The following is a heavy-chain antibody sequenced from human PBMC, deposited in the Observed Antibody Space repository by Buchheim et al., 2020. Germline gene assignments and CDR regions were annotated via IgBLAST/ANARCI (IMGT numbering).Heavy chain of an antibody. CDR1: GFTFSSYW. Sequence: EVQLVESGGGLVQPGGSLRLSCAASGFTFSSYWMSWVRQAPGKGLEWVANIKQDGSEKYYVDSVKGRFTISRDNAKNSLYLQMNSLRAEDTAVYYCARVPFTYYDILTGYYSYYYYGMDVWGQGTT. D-gene: IGHD3-9*01. CDR3: ARVPFTYYDILTGYYSYYYYGMDV. J-gene: IGHJ6*02. V-gene: IGHV3-7*01. CDR2: IKQDGSEK.